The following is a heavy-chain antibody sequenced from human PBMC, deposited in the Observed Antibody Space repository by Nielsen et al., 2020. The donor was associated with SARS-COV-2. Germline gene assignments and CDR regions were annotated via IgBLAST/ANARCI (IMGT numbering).Heavy chain of an antibody. D-gene: IGHD6-19*01. CDR2: IWRGGNYK. J-gene: IGHJ4*02. CDR3: TRDPPDRGWALDY. V-gene: IGHV3-33*04. CDR1: GFTFSTHA. Sequence: GGSLRLSCAASGFTFSTHAMHWVRQAPGKGLEWVAMIWRGGNYKFYPDSLRGRFTIARDDSKNLVSRQMESLRVEDTALYYCTRDPPDRGWALDYWGQGIPVTVSS.